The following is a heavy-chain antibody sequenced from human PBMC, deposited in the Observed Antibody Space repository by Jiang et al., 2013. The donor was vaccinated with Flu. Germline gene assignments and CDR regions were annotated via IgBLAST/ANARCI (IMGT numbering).Heavy chain of an antibody. CDR2: IYHGGST. J-gene: IGHJ4*02. Sequence: LLKPSETLSLTCTVSSFSVSSDYYWGWIRQPPGKGLEWIGNIYHGGSTYYNPSLKSRVTISIDTSNNQFSLKLSSVTAADTAVYYCARDPLVGATPFDYWGQGTLVTVSS. CDR3: ARDPLVGATPFDY. V-gene: IGHV4-38-2*02. D-gene: IGHD1-26*01. CDR1: SFSVSSDYY.